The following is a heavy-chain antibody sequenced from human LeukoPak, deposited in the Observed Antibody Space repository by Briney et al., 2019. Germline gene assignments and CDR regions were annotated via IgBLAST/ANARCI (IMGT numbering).Heavy chain of an antibody. Sequence: PGGSLRLSCAASGFTFSSYGMHWVRQAPGKGLEWVAVIWYDGSNKYYADSVKGRFTISRDNSKNTLYLQMNSLRAEDTAVYYCAKRQVGATLFDYWGQGTLVTVSS. CDR2: IWYDGSNK. CDR3: AKRQVGATLFDY. V-gene: IGHV3-33*06. CDR1: GFTFSSYG. D-gene: IGHD1-26*01. J-gene: IGHJ4*02.